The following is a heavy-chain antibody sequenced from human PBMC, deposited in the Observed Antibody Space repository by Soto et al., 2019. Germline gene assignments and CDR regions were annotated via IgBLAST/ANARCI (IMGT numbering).Heavy chain of an antibody. Sequence: SETLDLTCAVYGGSFSGYYWSWIRQAPGKGMEWIGEINHSGSTNYNPSLKSRVTISVDTSKNQFSLKLSSVTAADTAVYYCTRQYDGNSETFDFWPQGTLVTVSS. CDR3: TRQYDGNSETFDF. CDR2: INHSGST. CDR1: GGSFSGYY. V-gene: IGHV4-34*01. J-gene: IGHJ4*02. D-gene: IGHD3-3*01.